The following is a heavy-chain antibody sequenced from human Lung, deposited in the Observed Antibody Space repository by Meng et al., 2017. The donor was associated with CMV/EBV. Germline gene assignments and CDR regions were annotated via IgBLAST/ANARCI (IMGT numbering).Heavy chain of an antibody. J-gene: IGHJ6*02. CDR2: ISGSGGST. V-gene: IGHV3-23*01. CDR1: GFTFSSYA. D-gene: IGHD3-16*02. CDR3: AKGRSLGYYYYGMDV. Sequence: ESLKISXAASGFTFSSYAMSWVRQAPGKGLEWVSAISGSGGSTYYADSVKGRFTISRDNSKNTLYLQMNSLRAEDTAVYYCAKGRSLGYYYYGMDVWGRGTTVTVSS.